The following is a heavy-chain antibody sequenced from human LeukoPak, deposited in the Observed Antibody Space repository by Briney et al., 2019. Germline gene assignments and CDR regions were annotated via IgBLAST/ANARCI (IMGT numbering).Heavy chain of an antibody. D-gene: IGHD2-21*02. J-gene: IGHJ6*02. CDR1: GGSFSGYY. CDR2: INHSGST. CDR3: ARSGDSSLTYGMDV. Sequence: ASETLSLTCAVYGGSFSGYYWSWIRQPPGKGLEWIGEINHSGSTNYNPSLKSRVTISVDTSKNQFSLKLSSVTAADTAVYYCARSGDSSLTYGMDVWGQGTTVTVSS. V-gene: IGHV4-34*01.